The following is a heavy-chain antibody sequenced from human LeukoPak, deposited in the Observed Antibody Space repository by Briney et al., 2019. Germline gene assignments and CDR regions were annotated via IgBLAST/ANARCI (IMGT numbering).Heavy chain of an antibody. CDR2: IYITGST. CDR1: GGSISSYY. J-gene: IGHJ5*02. D-gene: IGHD3-3*01. CDR3: ARVPIYDFWSGYYGNWFDP. V-gene: IGHV4-4*07. Sequence: SETLSLTCTVSGGSISSYYWSWFRQPAGKGLEWIGRIYITGSTNYNPSLKSRVTISVDTSKNQFSLKLSSVTAADTAVYYCARVPIYDFWSGYYGNWFDPWGQGTLVTVSS.